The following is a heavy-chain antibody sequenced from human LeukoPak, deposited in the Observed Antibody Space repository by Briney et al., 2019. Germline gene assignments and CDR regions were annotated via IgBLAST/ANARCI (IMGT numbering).Heavy chain of an antibody. CDR3: ATYRRGYHDSSESYYFDY. J-gene: IGHJ4*02. V-gene: IGHV3-23*01. D-gene: IGHD3-22*01. Sequence: QPGGSLRLSCAASGFTFSSYGMHWVRQAPGKGLEWVSGISGSGDSTYYADSVKGRFTISRDDSKNTLYLQMNGLRAEDTAVYYCATYRRGYHDSSESYYFDYWGQGTLVTVSS. CDR1: GFTFSSYG. CDR2: ISGSGDST.